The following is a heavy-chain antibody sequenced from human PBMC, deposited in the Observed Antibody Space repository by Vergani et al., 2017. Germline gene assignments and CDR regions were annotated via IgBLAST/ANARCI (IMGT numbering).Heavy chain of an antibody. J-gene: IGHJ5*02. CDR3: ARAIRRQPQGFDP. CDR1: GVSISSVTYS. CDR2: IYDSGST. D-gene: IGHD3-9*01. Sequence: QVQLQESGPGLVKPSQTLSLSCTVSGVSISSVTYSWNWIRQHPEKGLEWIGYIYDSGSTSSSPSLKRRVTISVDTSTNQFSLSLSSVTATDTAVYYCARAIRRQPQGFDPWGQGALVTVSS. V-gene: IGHV4-31*03.